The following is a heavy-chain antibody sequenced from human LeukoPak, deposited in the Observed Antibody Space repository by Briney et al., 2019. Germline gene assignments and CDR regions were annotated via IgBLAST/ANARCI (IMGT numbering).Heavy chain of an antibody. CDR2: INLDGSEI. Sequence: GESLRLSCEASGFVFGHSWMSWVRQAPGKGLEWVANINLDGSEINYLDSLTGRLTISRDNAKDSLYLQMNGPRAEDTAVYFCVRDRGYSTFDYWGQGTLVTVSS. CDR1: GFVFGHSW. CDR3: VRDRGYSTFDY. D-gene: IGHD3-22*01. J-gene: IGHJ4*02. V-gene: IGHV3-7*03.